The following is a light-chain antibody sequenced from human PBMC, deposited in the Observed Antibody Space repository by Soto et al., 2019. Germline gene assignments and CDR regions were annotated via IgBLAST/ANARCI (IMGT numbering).Light chain of an antibody. CDR3: HQFDESRQVST. CDR2: GAS. Sequence: ETVMTQSRSTLAGSPGEGATRSCRASQSVSSDLAWYHQKPGQAPRLLIYGASTRATGIPARFSGSGSVTDFTLTISRLEPEDFAVYYCHQFDESRQVSTFGQGAKVDIK. J-gene: IGKJ1*01. CDR1: QSVSSD. V-gene: IGKV3-15*01.